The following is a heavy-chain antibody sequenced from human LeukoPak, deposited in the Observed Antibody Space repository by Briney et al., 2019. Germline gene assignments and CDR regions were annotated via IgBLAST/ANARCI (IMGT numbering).Heavy chain of an antibody. CDR3: ARRGSGKYFDY. CDR1: GDSIRSSSYY. J-gene: IGHJ4*02. CDR2: VYYSGLT. Sequence: KPSETLSLTCTVSGDSIRSSSYYWSWIRQHPGKGLEWIGSVYYSGLTYYNPSLKSRVTISVDTSKSQFFLKLSSVTAADMAVYYCARRGSGKYFDYWGQGTLVTVSS. V-gene: IGHV4-39*01. D-gene: IGHD3-10*01.